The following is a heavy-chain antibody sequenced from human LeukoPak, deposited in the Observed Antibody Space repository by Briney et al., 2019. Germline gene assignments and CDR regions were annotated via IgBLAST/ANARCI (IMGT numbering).Heavy chain of an antibody. V-gene: IGHV3-15*01. CDR3: TRAILGPMVRGVYYYYYYMDV. J-gene: IGHJ6*03. Sequence: GGSLRLSCAASGFTVNNAWMSWVRQAPGKGLEWVGRIKSKTDGGTTDYAALVKGRFTISRDDSKSIAYLQMNSLKTEDTAVYYCTRAILGPMVRGVYYYYYYMDVWGKGTTVTVSS. CDR1: GFTVNNAW. CDR2: IKSKTDGGTT. D-gene: IGHD3-10*01.